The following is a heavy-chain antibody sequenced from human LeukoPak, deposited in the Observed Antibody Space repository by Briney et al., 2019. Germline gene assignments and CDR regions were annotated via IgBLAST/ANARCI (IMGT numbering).Heavy chain of an antibody. CDR1: GFTFSSYA. CDR2: ISYDGSNK. J-gene: IGHJ4*02. D-gene: IGHD1-14*01. V-gene: IGHV3-30*04. CDR3: ARGLEPFDY. Sequence: QPGGSLRLFCAASGFTFSSYAMHWVRQAPGKGLEWVAVISYDGSNKYYADSVKGRFTISRDNSKNTLYLQMNSLRAEDTAVYYCARGLEPFDYWGQGTLVTVSS.